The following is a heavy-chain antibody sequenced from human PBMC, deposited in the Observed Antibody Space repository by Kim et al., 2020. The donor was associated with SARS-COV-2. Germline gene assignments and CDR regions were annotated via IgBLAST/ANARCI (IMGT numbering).Heavy chain of an antibody. CDR2: IYTSGST. CDR3: ARVKYSGLRNWFDP. J-gene: IGHJ5*02. V-gene: IGHV4-4*07. CDR1: GGSISSYY. D-gene: IGHD5-12*01. Sequence: SETLSLTCTVSGGSISSYYWSWIRQPAGKGLEWIGRIYTSGSTNYNPSLKSRVTISVDTSKNQFSLKLSSVTAADTAVYYCARVKYSGLRNWFDPWGQGTLVTVSS.